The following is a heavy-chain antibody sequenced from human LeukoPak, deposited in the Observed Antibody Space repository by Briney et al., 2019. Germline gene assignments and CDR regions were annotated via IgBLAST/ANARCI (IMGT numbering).Heavy chain of an antibody. CDR2: IYYSGST. J-gene: IGHJ6*02. CDR1: GGSISSYY. Sequence: KPSETLSLTCTVSGGSISSYYWSWIRQPPGKGLEWIGYIYYSGSTNYNPSLKSRVTISVDTSKNQFSLKLSSVTAADTAVYYCARDTPSITIFGVVTLGGMDVWGQGTTVTVSS. D-gene: IGHD3-3*01. CDR3: ARDTPSITIFGVVTLGGMDV. V-gene: IGHV4-59*01.